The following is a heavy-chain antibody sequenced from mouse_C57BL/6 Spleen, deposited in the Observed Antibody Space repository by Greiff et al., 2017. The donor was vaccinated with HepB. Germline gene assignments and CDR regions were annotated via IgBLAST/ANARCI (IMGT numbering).Heavy chain of an antibody. CDR3: ARYEDEDFDY. V-gene: IGHV1-42*01. CDR1: GYSFTGYY. Sequence: EVQGVESGPELVKPGASVKISCKASGYSFTGYYMNWVKQSPEKSLEWIGEINPSTGGTTYNQKFKAKATLTVDKSSSTAYMQLKSLTSEDSAVYYCARYEDEDFDYWGQGTTLTVSS. D-gene: IGHD2-3*01. CDR2: INPSTGGT. J-gene: IGHJ2*01.